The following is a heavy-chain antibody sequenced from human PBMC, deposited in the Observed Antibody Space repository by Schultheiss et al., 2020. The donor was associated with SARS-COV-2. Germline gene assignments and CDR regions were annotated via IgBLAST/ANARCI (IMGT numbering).Heavy chain of an antibody. CDR3: ARVRDGDYADY. D-gene: IGHD4-17*01. Sequence: ASVKVSCKASGYTFTSYAISWVRQAPGQGLEWMGWINPNSGGTNYAQKFQGWVTMTRDTSISTAYMELSRLRSDDTAVYYCARVRDGDYADYWGQGTLVTVSS. CDR1: GYTFTSYA. J-gene: IGHJ4*02. CDR2: INPNSGGT. V-gene: IGHV1-2*04.